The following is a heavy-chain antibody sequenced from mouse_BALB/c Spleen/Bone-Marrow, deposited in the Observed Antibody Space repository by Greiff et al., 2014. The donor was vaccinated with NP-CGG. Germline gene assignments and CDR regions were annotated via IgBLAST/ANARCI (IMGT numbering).Heavy chain of an antibody. J-gene: IGHJ4*01. CDR1: GYTLTEYT. Sequence: EVQLVESGPELVKPGASVKISCKTSGYTLTEYTMHWVKQSHGKSLEWIGGINSNNGGNSYNQKFKGKVTLTVDKSSSTAYMELRSLTFEDSAVYYCARSKGIRGAMDYWGQGTSVTVSS. V-gene: IGHV1-18*01. CDR3: ARSKGIRGAMDY. CDR2: INSNNGGN.